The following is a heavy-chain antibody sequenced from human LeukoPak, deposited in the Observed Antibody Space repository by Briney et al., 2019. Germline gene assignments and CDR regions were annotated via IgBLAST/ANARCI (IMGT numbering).Heavy chain of an antibody. J-gene: IGHJ4*02. CDR1: GLTVSSYA. CDR3: AKYTSGTSYRGLDQ. V-gene: IGHV3-23*01. Sequence: GGSLRLSCGASGLTVSSYAMSWVRQAPGKGLERVSTIIGSAVNTYYADSVKGRFTISRDDSKNTVYLQMNSLRAEDTAVYSCAKYTSGTSYRGLDQWGQGTLVTVSS. D-gene: IGHD3-10*01. CDR2: IIGSAVNT.